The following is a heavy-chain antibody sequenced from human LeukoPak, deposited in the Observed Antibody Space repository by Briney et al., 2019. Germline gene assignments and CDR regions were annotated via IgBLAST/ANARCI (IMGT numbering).Heavy chain of an antibody. J-gene: IGHJ6*03. CDR1: GGTFSSYA. D-gene: IGHD5-18*01. Sequence: SVKVSCKASGGTFSSYAISWVRQAPGQGLEWMGRIIPILGIANYAQKFQGRVTITTDESTSTAYMELSSLRSEDTAVYYCARNPREDTAMVTYYYYYMDVWGKGTTVTVSS. CDR3: ARNPREDTAMVTYYYYYMDV. CDR2: IIPILGIA. V-gene: IGHV1-69*04.